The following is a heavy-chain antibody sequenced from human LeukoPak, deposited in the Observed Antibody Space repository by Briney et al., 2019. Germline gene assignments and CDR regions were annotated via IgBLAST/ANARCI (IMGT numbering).Heavy chain of an antibody. D-gene: IGHD5-18*01. CDR2: ISGSGGST. J-gene: IGHJ2*01. Sequence: GGSLRLSCAASGFTFSSYAMTWVRQAPGKGLEWVSAISGSGGSTYYADSVKGRFTISRDNSKNTLYLQLNSLRAEDTAVYYCAKDQGYTYGNWYFGLWGRGTLVTVSS. CDR1: GFTFSSYA. V-gene: IGHV3-23*01. CDR3: AKDQGYTYGNWYFGL.